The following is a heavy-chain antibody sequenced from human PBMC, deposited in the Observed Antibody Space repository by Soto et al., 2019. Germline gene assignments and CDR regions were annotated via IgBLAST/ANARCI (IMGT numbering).Heavy chain of an antibody. D-gene: IGHD6-25*01. CDR2: IYYSGST. Sequence: SETLSLTCTVSGGSISSYYWSWIRQPPGKGLEWIGYIYYSGSTNYNPSLKSRVTISVDTSKNQFSLKLSSVTAADTAVYYCAREMSGGRVRYRAFDIWGQGTMVTVSS. CDR1: GGSISSYY. V-gene: IGHV4-59*01. CDR3: AREMSGGRVRYRAFDI. J-gene: IGHJ3*02.